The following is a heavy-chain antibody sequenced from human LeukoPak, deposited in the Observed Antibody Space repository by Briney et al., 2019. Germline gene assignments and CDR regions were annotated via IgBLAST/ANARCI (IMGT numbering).Heavy chain of an antibody. V-gene: IGHV3-11*01. CDR2: ISASGLII. J-gene: IGHJ6*02. Sequence: GGSLRLSCAASGLTFSDYYMTWIRQAPGKGLESVSFISASGLIIYYGDSVKGRFTISKDNAKNSLYLQMNSLRAEDTALYHCARNNGMDVWGQGTTVIVSS. CDR1: GLTFSDYY. CDR3: ARNNGMDV.